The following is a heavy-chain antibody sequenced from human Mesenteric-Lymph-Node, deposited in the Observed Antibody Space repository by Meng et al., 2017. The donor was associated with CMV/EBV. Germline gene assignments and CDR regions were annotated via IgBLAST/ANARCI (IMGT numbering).Heavy chain of an antibody. J-gene: IGHJ3*02. V-gene: IGHV3-30-3*01. CDR1: GFIFSNYA. CDR3: ARVGHPDLGGAFDN. Sequence: GGSLRLSCAASGFIFSNYALHWVRQAPGKGLEWVALVSYDGNNKYYADSVKGRFTISRDSSENTLYLQMNSLRAEDTAVYYCARVGHPDLGGAFDNWGQGTMVTVSS. CDR2: VSYDGNNK. D-gene: IGHD3-3*01.